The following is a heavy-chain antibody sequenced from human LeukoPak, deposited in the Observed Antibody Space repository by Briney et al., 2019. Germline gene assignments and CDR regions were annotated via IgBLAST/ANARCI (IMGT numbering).Heavy chain of an antibody. Sequence: GGSLRLSCSASGFTFSSYAMHWVRQAPGKGLEYVSAISSNGGSTYYADSVKGRFTISRNNSKNTLYLQMSSLRAEDTAVYYCVRIMYSSGWHWFDPWGQGTLITVSS. CDR1: GFTFSSYA. J-gene: IGHJ5*02. CDR3: VRIMYSSGWHWFDP. CDR2: ISSNGGST. V-gene: IGHV3-64D*08. D-gene: IGHD6-19*01.